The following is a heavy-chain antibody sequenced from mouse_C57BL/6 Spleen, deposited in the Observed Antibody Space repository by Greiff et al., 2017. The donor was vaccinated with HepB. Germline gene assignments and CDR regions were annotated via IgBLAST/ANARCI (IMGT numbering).Heavy chain of an antibody. Sequence: VKLQQPGAELVKPGASVKLSCKASGYTFTSYWMQWVKQRPGQGLEWIGEIDPSDSYTNYNQKFKGKATLTVDTSSSTAYMQLSSLTSEDSAVYYCASSYAPWFAYWGQGTLVTVSA. CDR1: GYTFTSYW. CDR3: ASSYAPWFAY. J-gene: IGHJ3*01. D-gene: IGHD6-5*01. V-gene: IGHV1-50*01. CDR2: IDPSDSYT.